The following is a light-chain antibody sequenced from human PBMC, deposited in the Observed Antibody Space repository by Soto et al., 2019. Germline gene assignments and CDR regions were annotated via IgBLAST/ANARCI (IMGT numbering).Light chain of an antibody. J-gene: IGKJ5*01. CDR1: QGVTTN. V-gene: IGKV3-15*01. Sequence: EIVMTQSPGTLSVSPGERATLSCRAGQGVTTNFAWYQQKSGQSPRLLIYDVSIRATGVPARFSGTGSETDFTLTISGLQSEDSAVYFCQQYNIWPFSFGQGTRLEIK. CDR3: QQYNIWPFS. CDR2: DVS.